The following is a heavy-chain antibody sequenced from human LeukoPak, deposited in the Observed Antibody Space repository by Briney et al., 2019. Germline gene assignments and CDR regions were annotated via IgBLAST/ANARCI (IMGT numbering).Heavy chain of an antibody. V-gene: IGHV3-21*01. CDR2: ISSSSSYI. CDR3: AGEGVYSSGWYSIDY. J-gene: IGHJ4*02. CDR1: GFTFSSYS. D-gene: IGHD6-19*01. Sequence: GGSLRLSCAASGFTFSSYSMNWVRQAPGKGLEWVSSISSSSSYIYYADSVEGRFTISRDNAKNSLYLQMNSLRAEDTAVYYCAGEGVYSSGWYSIDYWGQGTLVTVSS.